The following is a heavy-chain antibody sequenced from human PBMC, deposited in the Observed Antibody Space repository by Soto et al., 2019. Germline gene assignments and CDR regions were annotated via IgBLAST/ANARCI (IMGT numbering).Heavy chain of an antibody. CDR1: GGSISSGGYY. V-gene: IGHV4-31*03. Sequence: QVQLQESGPGLVKPSQTLSLTCTVSGGSISSGGYYWSWIRQHPGKGLEWIGYIYYSGSTYYNPSLKSRVTISVDTSKNQFSLKLSSVTAADTAVYYCARDRAAVSPLGYYYYGMDVWGQGTTVTVSS. J-gene: IGHJ6*02. CDR3: ARDRAAVSPLGYYYYGMDV. CDR2: IYYSGST.